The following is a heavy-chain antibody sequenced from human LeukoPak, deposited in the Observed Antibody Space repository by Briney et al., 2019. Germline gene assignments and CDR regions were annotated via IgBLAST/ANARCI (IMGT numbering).Heavy chain of an antibody. CDR1: GHSISSGYY. Sequence: SETLSLTCSVSGHSISSGYYWGWIRQPPGKGLEWIGTMYHRGSTYYNPSLKSRVTMSGDTSKNHFSLKLSSVTAADTAVYYCARRGGVPAARNWFDPWGQGTLVTVSS. CDR2: MYHRGST. J-gene: IGHJ5*02. V-gene: IGHV4-38-2*01. D-gene: IGHD2-2*01. CDR3: ARRGGVPAARNWFDP.